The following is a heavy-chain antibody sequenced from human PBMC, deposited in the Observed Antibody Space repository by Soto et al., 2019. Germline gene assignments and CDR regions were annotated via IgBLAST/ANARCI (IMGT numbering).Heavy chain of an antibody. V-gene: IGHV4-59*01. CDR2: IRYSGKT. Sequence: QVQLQESGPGLVEPSETLSLTCTVSGGSLTNYFWTWIRQSPGKGLEWIAYIRYSGKTGYNPSLTSRVTISLDTPKNQFSLKLTSVTAADPAIYYCARFQYTVVTPFDLWGQGTLVIVSS. CDR1: GGSLTNYF. CDR3: ARFQYTVVTPFDL. J-gene: IGHJ3*01. D-gene: IGHD2-21*02.